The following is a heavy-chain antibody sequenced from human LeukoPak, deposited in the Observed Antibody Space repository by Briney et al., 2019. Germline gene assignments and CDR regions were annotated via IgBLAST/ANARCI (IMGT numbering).Heavy chain of an antibody. J-gene: IGHJ5*02. CDR2: INHSGST. Sequence: SETLSLTCAVYGGSFSGYYWSWIRQPPGKGLEWIGEINHSGSTNYNPSLKSRVTISVDTSKNQFSLKLSSVTAADTAVYYCARGYEFDSSGYLGFDPWGQGTLVTVSS. CDR3: ARGYEFDSSGYLGFDP. D-gene: IGHD3-22*01. CDR1: GGSFSGYY. V-gene: IGHV4-34*01.